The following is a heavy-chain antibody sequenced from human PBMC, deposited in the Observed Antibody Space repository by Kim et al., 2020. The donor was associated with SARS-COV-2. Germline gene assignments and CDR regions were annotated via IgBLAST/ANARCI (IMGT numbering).Heavy chain of an antibody. CDR1: GYSFTSYW. CDR3: ARLYDSSGYYTYYYYYYGMDV. J-gene: IGHJ6*02. D-gene: IGHD3-22*01. Sequence: GESLKISCKGSGYSFTSYWIGWVRQMPGKGLEWMGIIYPGDSDTRYSPSFQGQVTISADKSISTAYLQWSSLKASDTAMYYCARLYDSSGYYTYYYYYYGMDVWGQGTTVTVSS. CDR2: IYPGDSDT. V-gene: IGHV5-51*01.